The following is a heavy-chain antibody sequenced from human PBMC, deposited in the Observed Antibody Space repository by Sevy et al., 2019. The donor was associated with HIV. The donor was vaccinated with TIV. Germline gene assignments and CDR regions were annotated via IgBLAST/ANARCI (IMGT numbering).Heavy chain of an antibody. Sequence: SETLSLTCAVYGGSFSGYYWSWIRQPPGKGLEWIGEINHSGSTNYNPSLKSRVTISVDTSKNQFSLKLSSVTAADTAVYYCARKASVEIATIGDWFDPWGQGTLVTVSS. J-gene: IGHJ5*02. V-gene: IGHV4-34*01. CDR2: INHSGST. CDR1: GGSFSGYY. CDR3: ARKASVEIATIGDWFDP. D-gene: IGHD1-1*01.